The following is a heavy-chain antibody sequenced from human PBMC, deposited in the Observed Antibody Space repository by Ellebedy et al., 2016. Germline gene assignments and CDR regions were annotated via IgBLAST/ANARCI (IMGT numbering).Heavy chain of an antibody. D-gene: IGHD2-15*01. CDR2: IRLSGDYA. J-gene: IGHJ4*02. CDR1: GLTFRNYA. CDR3: VPLARGGYDLTYFDF. Sequence: GESLKISCVGSGLTFRNYAMSWVRQSPGKGLEWVSTIRLSGDYAYYSDSVRGRFTVSRDTARNTVSLEMNSLRADDTATYYCVPLARGGYDLTYFDFWGQGTLVTVSS. V-gene: IGHV3-23*01.